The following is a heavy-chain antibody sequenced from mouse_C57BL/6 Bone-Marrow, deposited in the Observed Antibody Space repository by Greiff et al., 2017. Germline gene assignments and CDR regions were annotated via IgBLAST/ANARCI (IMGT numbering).Heavy chain of an antibody. V-gene: IGHV5-6*01. D-gene: IGHD1-1*01. J-gene: IGHJ2*01. Sequence: EVKLMESGGDLVKPGGSLKLSCVASGFTFSSYGMSWVRQTPDKRLEWVATISSGGSYTYYPDSVKGRFTISRDHAKNTLYLQMSSLKSEDTAMYYCARQGITTVVAPYYVDYWGQGTTLTVSS. CDR1: GFTFSSYG. CDR3: ARQGITTVVAPYYVDY. CDR2: ISSGGSYT.